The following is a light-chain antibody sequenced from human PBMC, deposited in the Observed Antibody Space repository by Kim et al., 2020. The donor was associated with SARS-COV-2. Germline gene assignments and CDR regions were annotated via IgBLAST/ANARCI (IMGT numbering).Light chain of an antibody. CDR2: EGS. V-gene: IGLV2-23*03. CDR1: NEDVASYKL. CDR3: CSYAGTSTFV. Sequence: GQSITIPGTGTNEDVASYKLVSWYQQHPGKARKLMIYEGSKRPSGVSNRFSGSRSGNTASLTISGLQAEDEADYYCCSYAGTSTFVFGGGTQLTVL. J-gene: IGLJ3*02.